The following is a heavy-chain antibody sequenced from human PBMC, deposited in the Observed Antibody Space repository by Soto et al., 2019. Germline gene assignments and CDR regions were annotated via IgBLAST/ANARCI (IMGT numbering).Heavy chain of an antibody. CDR2: IYYSGTT. Sequence: PSETLSLTCTVAGGFISSYYWTWIRQPPGKGLEWIGYIYYSGTTNYNPSLKSGVSISVDTSKNQFSLKLSSVTAADTAVYYCARHPPRSPFDIWGQGTMVTVSS. CDR3: ARHPPRSPFDI. J-gene: IGHJ3*02. V-gene: IGHV4-59*08. CDR1: GGFISSYY.